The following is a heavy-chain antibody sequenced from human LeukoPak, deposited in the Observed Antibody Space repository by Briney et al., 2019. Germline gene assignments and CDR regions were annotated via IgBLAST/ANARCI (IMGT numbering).Heavy chain of an antibody. Sequence: GGSLRLSCAASGFTFSSYDMHWVRQATGKGLEWVSAIGTAGDTYYPGSVKGRFTISRENAKNSLYLQMNSLRAGDTAVYYCARAKLSSSWYGGYNYYGMDVWGQGTTVTVS. J-gene: IGHJ6*02. D-gene: IGHD6-13*01. CDR2: IGTAGDT. CDR3: ARAKLSSSWYGGYNYYGMDV. V-gene: IGHV3-13*04. CDR1: GFTFSSYD.